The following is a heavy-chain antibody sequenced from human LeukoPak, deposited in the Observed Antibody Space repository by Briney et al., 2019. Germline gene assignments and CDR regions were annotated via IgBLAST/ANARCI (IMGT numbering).Heavy chain of an antibody. D-gene: IGHD2-15*01. CDR3: AKATCSGATCARFDY. V-gene: IGHV3-23*01. J-gene: IGHJ4*02. CDR2: ISGSGGST. CDR1: GFPFSSYA. Sequence: PGGSLRLSCAASGFPFSSYAMSWVREAPGKGLEWVSAISGSGGSTYYADSVKGRFTISRDNSKNTLYLQMNSLRAEDTAVYYCAKATCSGATCARFDYWGQGTLVTVSS.